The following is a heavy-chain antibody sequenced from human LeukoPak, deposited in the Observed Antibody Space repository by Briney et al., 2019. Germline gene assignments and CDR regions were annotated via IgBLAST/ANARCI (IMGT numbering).Heavy chain of an antibody. J-gene: IGHJ4*02. D-gene: IGHD3-3*01. CDR2: INPNSGGT. V-gene: IGHV1-2*02. CDR1: GYTFTGYD. Sequence: ASVKVSCKASGYTFTGYDMHWVRQAPGQGLEWMGWINPNSGGTNYAQKFQGRVTMTRDTSISTAYMELSRLRSDDTAVYYCARGSDDFWSDYSPSYWWQGTLVTVSS. CDR3: ARGSDDFWSDYSPSY.